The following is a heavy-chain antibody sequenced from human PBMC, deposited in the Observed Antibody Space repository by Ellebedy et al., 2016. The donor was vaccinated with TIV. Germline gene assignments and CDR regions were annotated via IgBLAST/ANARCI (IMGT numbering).Heavy chain of an antibody. CDR3: ARGGSGSLV. Sequence: GESLKISCAASGFTFSNAWMNWVRQVPGKGLEWVGRIRSEPDGGTTDYAAHVKGRFTISRDDSKNTLYLQMNSLKTEDTAVYYCARGGSGSLVWGQGTMVTVSS. V-gene: IGHV3-15*07. D-gene: IGHD1-26*01. CDR1: GFTFSNAW. J-gene: IGHJ3*01. CDR2: IRSEPDGGTT.